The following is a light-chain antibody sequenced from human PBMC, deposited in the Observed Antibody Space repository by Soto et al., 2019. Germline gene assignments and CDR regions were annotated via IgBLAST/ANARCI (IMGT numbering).Light chain of an antibody. CDR1: SSDVGGYNY. Sequence: QSALTQPRSVSGSPGQSVTISCTGTSSDVGGYNYVSWYQEHPGKAPKLTIYDVSKRPSRVPDRFSGSMSGNTASLTISGLQAEDEADYYCCSYAGSYSYVFGTGTKLTVL. J-gene: IGLJ1*01. CDR2: DVS. CDR3: CSYAGSYSYV. V-gene: IGLV2-11*01.